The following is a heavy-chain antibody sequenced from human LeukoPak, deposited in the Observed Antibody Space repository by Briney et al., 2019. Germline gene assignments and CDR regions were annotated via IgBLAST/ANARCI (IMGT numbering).Heavy chain of an antibody. CDR1: GFTFDDYG. Sequence: GGSLRLSCAASGFTFDDYGMSWVRQAPGKGLEWVSGINWNGGSTGYADSVEGRFTISRDNAKNSLYLQMNSLRAEDTALYYCARDWPIYYDSFFDYWGQGTLVTVAS. CDR2: INWNGGST. CDR3: ARDWPIYYDSFFDY. D-gene: IGHD3-22*01. V-gene: IGHV3-20*04. J-gene: IGHJ4*02.